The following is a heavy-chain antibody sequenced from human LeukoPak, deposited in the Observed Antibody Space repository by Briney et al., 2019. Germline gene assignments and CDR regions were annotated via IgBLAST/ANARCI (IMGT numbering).Heavy chain of an antibody. CDR1: GFTFDDYA. V-gene: IGHV3-9*01. CDR3: AKEWGYGSGNFLDY. J-gene: IGHJ4*02. D-gene: IGHD3-10*01. CDR2: ISWNSDSI. Sequence: GGSLRLSCAASGFTFDDYAMHWVRQAPGKGLEWVSGISWNSDSIGYADSVKGRFTISRDNANNSLYLQMDSLRAEDTALYYCAKEWGYGSGNFLDYWGQGTLVTVSS.